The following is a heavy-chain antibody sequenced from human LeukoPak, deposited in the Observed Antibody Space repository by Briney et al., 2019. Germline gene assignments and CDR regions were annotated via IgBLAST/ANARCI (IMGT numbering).Heavy chain of an antibody. J-gene: IGHJ4*02. Sequence: SVKVSCKASGGTFSSYAISWVRQAPGQGLEWMGRIIPILGIANYAQKFQGRVTITADKSTSTAYMELSSLRSEDTAVYYCARGGYSGYDPWAWGQGTLVTVSS. V-gene: IGHV1-69*04. CDR2: IIPILGIA. CDR3: ARGGYSGYDPWA. D-gene: IGHD5-12*01. CDR1: GGTFSSYA.